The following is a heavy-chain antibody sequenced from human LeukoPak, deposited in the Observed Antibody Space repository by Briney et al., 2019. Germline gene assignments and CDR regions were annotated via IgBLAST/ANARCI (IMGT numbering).Heavy chain of an antibody. CDR3: AREGRMEYCSSTSCWNWFDP. V-gene: IGHV4-34*01. CDR1: GGSFSGYY. J-gene: IGHJ5*02. D-gene: IGHD2-2*01. CDR2: INHSGST. Sequence: SETLSLTCAVYGGSFSGYYWSWIRQPPGKGLEWIGEINHSGSTNYNPSLKSRVTISVDTSKNQFSLKLSSVTAADTAVYYCAREGRMEYCSSTSCWNWFDPWGQGTLVTVSS.